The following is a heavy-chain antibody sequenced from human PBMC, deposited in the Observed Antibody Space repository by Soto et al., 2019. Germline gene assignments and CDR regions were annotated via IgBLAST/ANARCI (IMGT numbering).Heavy chain of an antibody. J-gene: IGHJ3*02. CDR2: STASADTT. V-gene: IGHV3-23*01. CDR3: AKVRPLRDCTSTSCLGAFDI. D-gene: IGHD2-2*01. CDR1: AFTCGSHA. Sequence: GRSLRLSCAVSAFTCGSHAMRWVRQDKGKGLEWVSASTASADTTYYADSVKGRFTSSRDNSKNTLYLRMNSLRAEDTAVYYCAKVRPLRDCTSTSCLGAFDIWGQGTMVTVSS.